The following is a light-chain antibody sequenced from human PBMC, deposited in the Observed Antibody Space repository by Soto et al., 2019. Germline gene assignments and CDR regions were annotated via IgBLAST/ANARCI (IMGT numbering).Light chain of an antibody. Sequence: EIVMTQSPSTLSLSPGERATLSCRASQSFDNTSALYQRNPCQAPSLLIYDASTRATGVPARFSGRGSGTDFTLNISSLQSEDLAVYYCQHYNYWPYTFGQGTQVEIK. J-gene: IGKJ2*01. CDR3: QHYNYWPYT. CDR2: DAS. CDR1: QSFDNT. V-gene: IGKV3-15*01.